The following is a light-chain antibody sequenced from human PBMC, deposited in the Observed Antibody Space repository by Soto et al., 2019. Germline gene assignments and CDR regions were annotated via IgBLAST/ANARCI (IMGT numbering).Light chain of an antibody. Sequence: EIVLTQSPGTLSLCVGERVTLSCRASQSVSSYLAWYQQTPGQAPRLLIYDTSNRATGTPDRFSGSGSGTDFTLTISRLEPEDFTVYYCQQYGSSPLTFGGGTKVDIK. CDR2: DTS. CDR1: QSVSSY. J-gene: IGKJ4*01. V-gene: IGKV3-20*01. CDR3: QQYGSSPLT.